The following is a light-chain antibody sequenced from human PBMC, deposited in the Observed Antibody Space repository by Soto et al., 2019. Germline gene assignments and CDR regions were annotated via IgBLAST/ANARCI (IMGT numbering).Light chain of an antibody. CDR1: SSDIGNSNY. V-gene: IGLV2-14*03. Sequence: QSALTQPASVSGSPGQSITISCTGTSSDIGNSNYVSWYQQHPGKAPKLIIYDVHNRPSGISNRFSGSKSASTASLTISGLQAEDDADYYCSSYTSTSLLYVFGTGTKLTVL. CDR3: SSYTSTSLLYV. CDR2: DVH. J-gene: IGLJ1*01.